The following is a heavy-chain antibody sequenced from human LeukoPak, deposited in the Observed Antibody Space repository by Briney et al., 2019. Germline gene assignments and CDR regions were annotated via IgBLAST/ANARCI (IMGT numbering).Heavy chain of an antibody. D-gene: IGHD3-10*01. CDR2: VDPEDGEA. Sequence: ASVKISCKASGYTFTDFYIHWVPQAPGKGLEWMGRVDPEDGEAIYAEKFRGRVTMTADTSTDTAYLELRSLKSDDTALYYCATYPEISMVLQYWGQGSLVTVSS. CDR3: ATYPEISMVLQY. J-gene: IGHJ4*02. V-gene: IGHV1-69-2*01. CDR1: GYTFTDFY.